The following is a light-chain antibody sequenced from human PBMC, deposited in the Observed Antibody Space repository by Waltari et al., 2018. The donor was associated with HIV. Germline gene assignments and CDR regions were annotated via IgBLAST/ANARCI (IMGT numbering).Light chain of an antibody. CDR3: SSYTSDNTFTI. CDR2: DVS. CDR1: SSDVGGYNY. Sequence: QSALTQPASVSGSLGQSITISCTGTSSDVGGYNYVSWYQQHPGKAPKFLIYDVSDRPSGVSNRFSGSKSGNTASLTISGLQAEDEADYYCSSYTSDNTFTIFGGWTKLTVL. V-gene: IGLV2-14*03. J-gene: IGLJ2*01.